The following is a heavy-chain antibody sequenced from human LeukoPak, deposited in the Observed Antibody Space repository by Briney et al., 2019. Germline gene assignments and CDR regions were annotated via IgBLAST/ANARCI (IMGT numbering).Heavy chain of an antibody. CDR2: IKPDGSQI. Sequence: GGSLRLSCAASGFTLSYFGMNWVRQAPGKGLEWVANIKPDGSQIYYVDSVKGRFTISRDNAKNSLYLQMNSLRAEDTAVYYCARDLNWETYWGQGTLVTVSS. CDR1: GFTLSYFG. J-gene: IGHJ4*02. V-gene: IGHV3-7*01. CDR3: ARDLNWETY. D-gene: IGHD1-1*01.